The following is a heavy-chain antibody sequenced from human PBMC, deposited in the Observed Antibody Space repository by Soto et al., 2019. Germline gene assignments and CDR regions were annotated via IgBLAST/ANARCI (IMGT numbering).Heavy chain of an antibody. CDR3: ARKPNGFDS. CDR1: GVTFSRHA. V-gene: IGHV3-23*01. Sequence: SGGFLRLSCAASGVTFSRHAMTWVRQAPGKGLEWVSSISENSGGTYYADSVKGRFTISRDNSKNTLYLQMNSLRAEDTALYYCARKPNGFDSWGQGTLVTVSS. J-gene: IGHJ5*01. CDR2: ISENSGGT.